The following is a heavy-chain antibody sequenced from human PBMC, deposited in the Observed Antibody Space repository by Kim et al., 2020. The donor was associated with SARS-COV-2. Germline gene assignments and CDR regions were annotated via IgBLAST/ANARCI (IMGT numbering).Heavy chain of an antibody. CDR2: ISGSGGST. CDR1: GFTFSSYA. J-gene: IGHJ6*02. CDR3: AKDQVVAAAPYYYYGMDV. D-gene: IGHD6-13*01. V-gene: IGHV3-23*01. Sequence: GGSLRLSCAASGFTFSSYAMSWVRQAPGKGLEWVSAISGSGGSTYYADSVKGRFTISRDNSKNTRYLQMNSLRAEDTAVYYCAKDQVVAAAPYYYYGMDVWGQGTTVTVSS.